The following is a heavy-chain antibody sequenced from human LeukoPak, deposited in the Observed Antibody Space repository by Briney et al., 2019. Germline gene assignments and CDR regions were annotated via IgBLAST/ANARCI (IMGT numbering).Heavy chain of an antibody. J-gene: IGHJ1*01. CDR3: ATELRWKAH. CDR1: GYTFTNYD. CDR2: MKPNSGNT. D-gene: IGHD4-23*01. V-gene: IGHV1-8*01. Sequence: ASVKVSCKASGYTFTNYDINWVRQATGQGLEWMGYMKPNSGNTGYAQKFQGRVTMTRNTSTSTAYMELSSLRSEDTAVYYCATELRWKAHWAQGTLVTVSS.